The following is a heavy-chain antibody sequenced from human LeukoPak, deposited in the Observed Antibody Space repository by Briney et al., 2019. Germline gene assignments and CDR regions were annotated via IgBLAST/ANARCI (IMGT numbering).Heavy chain of an antibody. J-gene: IGHJ5*02. CDR2: INPNSGGT. Sequence: ASVKVSCKASGYTFTGYYMHWVRQAPGQGLEWMGWINPNSGGTNYAQKFQGRVTMTRDTSISTAYMELSRLRSDDTAVYYCARDLEVPAAPFDPWGQGILVTVSS. CDR3: ARDLEVPAAPFDP. CDR1: GYTFTGYY. D-gene: IGHD2-2*01. V-gene: IGHV1-2*02.